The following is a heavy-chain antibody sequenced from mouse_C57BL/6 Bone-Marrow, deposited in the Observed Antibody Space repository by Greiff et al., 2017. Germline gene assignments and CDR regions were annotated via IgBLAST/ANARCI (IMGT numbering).Heavy chain of an antibody. Sequence: VKLQQSGAELARPGASVKLSCKASGYTSTSYGISWVKQRTGQGLEWIGEIYPRSGNTYYNAKFKGKATLTADKSSSTAYMELRSLTSEDSAVYFCARGRITTVVAPFAYWGQGTLVTVSA. CDR3: ARGRITTVVAPFAY. V-gene: IGHV1-81*01. CDR1: GYTSTSYG. CDR2: IYPRSGNT. D-gene: IGHD1-1*01. J-gene: IGHJ3*01.